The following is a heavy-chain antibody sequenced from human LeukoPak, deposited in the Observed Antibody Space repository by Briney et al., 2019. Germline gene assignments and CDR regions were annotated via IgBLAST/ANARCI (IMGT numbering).Heavy chain of an antibody. J-gene: IGHJ4*02. CDR1: GYTFISYV. CDR3: ARVKDIAVVAAAGPHYVY. CDR2: ISAYKGVT. D-gene: IGHD2-15*01. Sequence: ASVKVSCNPSGYTFISYVIIWLRQAPGQGLEWLGWISAYKGVTDYAQKFQGRVAMTTDTSTSTVYMELMSPTFEDTAVYYCARVKDIAVVAAAGPHYVYWGKGTVVTVSS. V-gene: IGHV1-18*01.